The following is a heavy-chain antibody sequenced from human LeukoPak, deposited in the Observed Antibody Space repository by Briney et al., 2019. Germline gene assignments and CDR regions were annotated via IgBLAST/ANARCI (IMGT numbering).Heavy chain of an antibody. D-gene: IGHD6-13*01. CDR2: IWYDGSNK. Sequence: GGSLRLSCAASGFTFSSYAMSWVRQAPGKGLEWVAVIWYDGSNKYYADSVKGRFTISRDNSKNTLYLQMNSLRAEDTAVYYCAKDKHRIAAAGTVFDYWGQGTLVTVSS. CDR3: AKDKHRIAAAGTVFDY. V-gene: IGHV3-33*06. CDR1: GFTFSSYA. J-gene: IGHJ4*02.